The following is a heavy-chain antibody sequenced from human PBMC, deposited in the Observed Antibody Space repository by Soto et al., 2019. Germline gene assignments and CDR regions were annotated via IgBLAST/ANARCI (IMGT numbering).Heavy chain of an antibody. J-gene: IGHJ6*02. V-gene: IGHV1-69*01. CDR3: AGDYGVYDWYGMDG. CDR2: ISPIFGST. CDR1: GATFRSYA. D-gene: IGHD4-17*01. Sequence: VQLVQAGAEVKKPGSSVTVLCGASGATFRSYAFTWVRQAPGQGLEWMGGISPIFGSTIYSRQFQGRVTITADDYASTADMELNSLISEDTAVYYCAGDYGVYDWYGMDGWGHRPTVNVS.